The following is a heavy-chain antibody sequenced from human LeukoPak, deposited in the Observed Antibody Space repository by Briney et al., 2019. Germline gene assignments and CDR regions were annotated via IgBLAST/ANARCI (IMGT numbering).Heavy chain of an antibody. CDR3: ARGIAARPGY. Sequence: KPGGSLRLSCAASGFTFSSYSMNWVRQAPGKGLEWVSSISSSSSYKYYADSVKGRFTISRDNAKNSLYLQMNSLRAEDTAVYYCARGIAARPGYWGQGTLVTVSS. CDR1: GFTFSSYS. CDR2: ISSSSSYK. V-gene: IGHV3-21*01. J-gene: IGHJ4*02. D-gene: IGHD6-6*01.